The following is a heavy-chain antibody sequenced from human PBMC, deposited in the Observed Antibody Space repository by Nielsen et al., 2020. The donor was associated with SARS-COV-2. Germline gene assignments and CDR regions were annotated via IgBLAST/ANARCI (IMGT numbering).Heavy chain of an antibody. V-gene: IGHV3-9*01. J-gene: IGHJ4*02. D-gene: IGHD6-6*01. CDR1: GFTFDDYA. Sequence: SLKISCAASGFTFDDYAMHWVRQAPGKGLEWVSGISWNSGSIGYADSVKGRFTISRDNAKNSLYLQMNSLRAEDTAVYYCAKESFSDLRQLVNWGQGTLVTVSS. CDR2: ISWNSGSI. CDR3: AKESFSDLRQLVN.